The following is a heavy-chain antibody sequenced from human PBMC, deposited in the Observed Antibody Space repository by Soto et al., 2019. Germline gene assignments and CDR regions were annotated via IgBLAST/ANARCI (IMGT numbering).Heavy chain of an antibody. J-gene: IGHJ3*02. Sequence: QVQLVQSGAEVKKPGASVKVSCKASGYTFTSYGISWVRRAPGQGLEWMGWISAYNGNTNYAQKLQGRVTMTTDTSTSTAYMELRSLRSDDTAVYYCAREGSGVTMIVVAHDAFDIWGQGTMVTVSS. V-gene: IGHV1-18*04. CDR1: GYTFTSYG. CDR2: ISAYNGNT. CDR3: AREGSGVTMIVVAHDAFDI. D-gene: IGHD3-22*01.